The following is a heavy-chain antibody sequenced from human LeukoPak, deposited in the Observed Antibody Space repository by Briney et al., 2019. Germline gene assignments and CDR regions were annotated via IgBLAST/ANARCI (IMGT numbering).Heavy chain of an antibody. CDR2: IYSGGDT. J-gene: IGHJ4*02. CDR1: GFTVSSKY. D-gene: IGHD6-19*01. V-gene: IGHV3-66*01. Sequence: GGSLRLSCAASGFTVSSKYMSWVRQAPGKGLEWVSVIYSGGDTYYADSVKGRSTISRDNSKNMIYLEMSSLKAEDTAAYYCARERNLEIAVAGTIFDYWGQGTLVTVSS. CDR3: ARERNLEIAVAGTIFDY.